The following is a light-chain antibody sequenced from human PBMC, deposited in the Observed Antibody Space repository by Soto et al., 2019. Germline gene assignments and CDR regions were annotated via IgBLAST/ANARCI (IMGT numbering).Light chain of an antibody. CDR1: QSISSY. CDR2: AAS. J-gene: IGKJ2*01. V-gene: IGKV1-39*01. Sequence: DIQITQSPSSLSASVGDRVAIPCQASQSISSYLNWYQQKPETDPKVLIYAASSLQSGVPSRFSSRGSGTDFTLTISRLQAEDFSTYHCQQSYSTPYTCGQGTKLEIK. CDR3: QQSYSTPYT.